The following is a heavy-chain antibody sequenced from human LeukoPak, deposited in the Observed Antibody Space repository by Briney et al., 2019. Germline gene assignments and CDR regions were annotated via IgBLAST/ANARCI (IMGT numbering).Heavy chain of an antibody. CDR3: AQVDGKGRTAGSGWYFTDS. J-gene: IGHJ4*02. V-gene: IGHV3-23*01. D-gene: IGHD6-19*01. CDR1: GFTFSYYT. CDR2: VSYIATST. Sequence: PGGSLRLSCSASGFTFSYYTIAWVRQAPGKVLEWVSGVSYIATSTYYADSVKGRFTVSRDNSKNTVFLQMNSLRADDTAVYYCAQVDGKGRTAGSGWYFTDSWGQGTLVTVSS.